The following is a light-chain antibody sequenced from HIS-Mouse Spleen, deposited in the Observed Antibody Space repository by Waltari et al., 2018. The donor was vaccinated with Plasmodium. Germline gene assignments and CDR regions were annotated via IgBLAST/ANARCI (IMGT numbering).Light chain of an antibody. CDR1: SSDVGSYNL. Sequence: QSALTQPASVSGSPGQSITISCTGTSSDVGSYNLVSWYQQHPGKAPKLRIYEGIKRPSGVTNRFSGSKSGNTASLTISGLQAEDEADYYCCSYAGSSTFVFGGGTKLTVL. V-gene: IGLV2-23*03. CDR3: CSYAGSSTFV. J-gene: IGLJ3*02. CDR2: EGI.